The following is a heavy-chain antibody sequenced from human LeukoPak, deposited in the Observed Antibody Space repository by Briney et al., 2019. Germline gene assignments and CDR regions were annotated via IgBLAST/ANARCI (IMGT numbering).Heavy chain of an antibody. CDR1: GYTFTSYG. CDR3: ASCGYFDCLNWFDP. D-gene: IGHD3-9*01. Sequence: ASVKVSCKASGYTFTSYGISWVRQAPGQGLEWMGWISAYNGNTNYAQKLQGRVTMTTDTSTSTAYMELRSLRSDDTAVYYCASCGYFDCLNWFDPCGQGTLVTVSS. J-gene: IGHJ5*02. V-gene: IGHV1-18*01. CDR2: ISAYNGNT.